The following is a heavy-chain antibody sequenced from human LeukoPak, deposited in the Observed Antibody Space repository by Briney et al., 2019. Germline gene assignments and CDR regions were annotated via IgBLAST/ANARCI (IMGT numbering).Heavy chain of an antibody. D-gene: IGHD6-13*01. CDR3: ARAQERIAAAGTEMDY. CDR1: GFTFSGYA. Sequence: GGSLRLSCAASGFTFSGYAMSWVRQAPGKGLEWVSAISGSGGSTYYADSVKGRFTISRDNSKNTLYLQMNSLRAEDTAVYYCARAQERIAAAGTEMDYWGQGTLVTVSS. J-gene: IGHJ4*02. V-gene: IGHV3-23*01. CDR2: ISGSGGST.